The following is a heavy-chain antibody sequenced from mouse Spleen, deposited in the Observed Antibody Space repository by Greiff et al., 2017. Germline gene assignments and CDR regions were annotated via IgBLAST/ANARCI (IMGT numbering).Heavy chain of an antibody. CDR3: ARSSLITTVVPFAY. CDR2: INPSTGGT. Sequence: EVQLQQSGPELVKPGASVKISCKASGYSFTGYYMNWVKQSPEKSLEWIGEINPSTGGTTYNQKFKAKATLTVDKSSSTAYMQLKSLTSEDSAVYYCARSSLITTVVPFAYWGQGTLVTVSA. D-gene: IGHD1-1*01. V-gene: IGHV1-42*01. J-gene: IGHJ3*01. CDR1: GYSFTGYY.